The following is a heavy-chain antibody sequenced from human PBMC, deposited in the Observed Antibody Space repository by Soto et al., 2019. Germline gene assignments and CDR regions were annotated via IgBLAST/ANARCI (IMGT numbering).Heavy chain of an antibody. Sequence: SETLSLTCTVSGGSISSSSYYWGWIRQPPGKGLEWIGSIYYSGSTYYNPSLKSRVTISVDTSKNQFSLKLSSVTAADTAVYYCARLGRIAVAGTPLYYYYGIDVWGQGTTVTVSS. CDR2: IYYSGST. V-gene: IGHV4-39*01. J-gene: IGHJ6*02. D-gene: IGHD6-19*01. CDR1: GGSISSSSYY. CDR3: ARLGRIAVAGTPLYYYYGIDV.